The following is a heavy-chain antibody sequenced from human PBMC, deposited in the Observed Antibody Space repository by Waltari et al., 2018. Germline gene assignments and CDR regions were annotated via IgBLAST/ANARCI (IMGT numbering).Heavy chain of an antibody. V-gene: IGHV3-23*01. J-gene: IGHJ4*02. CDR2: IFGRGDKT. Sequence: EVQLLESGGALVQAGGSLRLSCAGSGFAFANCGLTWVRQVPGKGLGWVSAIFGRGDKTYNADSVKGRFCVSRDTSKNTLYLQMSSLRAEDTALYYCARDDAVDGGYLDYWGQGTLVTVSS. D-gene: IGHD2-2*01. CDR3: ARDDAVDGGYLDY. CDR1: GFAFANCG.